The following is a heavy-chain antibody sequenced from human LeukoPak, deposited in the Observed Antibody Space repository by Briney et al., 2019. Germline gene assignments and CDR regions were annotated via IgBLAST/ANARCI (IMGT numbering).Heavy chain of an antibody. V-gene: IGHV4-38-2*02. CDR3: AREYRSSWYLNWFDP. J-gene: IGHJ5*02. D-gene: IGHD6-13*01. CDR2: IYHSGST. CDR1: GYSISSGYY. Sequence: SETLSLTCTVSGYSISSGYYWGWIRQPPGKGLEWIGSIYHSGSTYYNPSLKSRVTISIDTSKNQFSLKLSSVTAADTAVYYCAREYRSSWYLNWFDPWGQGTLATVSS.